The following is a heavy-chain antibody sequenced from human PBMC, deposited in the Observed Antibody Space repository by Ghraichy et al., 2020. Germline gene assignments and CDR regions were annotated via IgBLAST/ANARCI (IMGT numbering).Heavy chain of an antibody. V-gene: IGHV4-4*07. D-gene: IGHD6-13*01. CDR1: GGSISSYY. CDR2: IYTSGST. Sequence: SETLSLTCTVSGGSISSYYWSWIRQPAGKGLEWIGRIYTSGSTNYNPSLKSRVTMSVDTYKNQFSLKLSSVTAADTAVYYCARDLPLIAAAAPACYDFDYWGQGTLVTVSS. J-gene: IGHJ4*02. CDR3: ARDLPLIAAAAPACYDFDY.